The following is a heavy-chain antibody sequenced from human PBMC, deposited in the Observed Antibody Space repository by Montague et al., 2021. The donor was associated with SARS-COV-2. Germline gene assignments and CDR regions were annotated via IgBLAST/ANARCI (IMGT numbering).Heavy chain of an antibody. CDR1: GFTFNSYA. Sequence: SLRLSCAASGFTFNSYAMGWVRQAPGKGLEWVSIIYSGGSSTYYADSVKGRFTISRDNSKNTLYLQMYSMIAEDTAVYYCAKTHRYYNRNFDYWGQGTLVTVSS. J-gene: IGHJ4*02. CDR3: AKTHRYYNRNFDY. D-gene: IGHD3-22*01. CDR2: IYSGGSST. V-gene: IGHV3-23*03.